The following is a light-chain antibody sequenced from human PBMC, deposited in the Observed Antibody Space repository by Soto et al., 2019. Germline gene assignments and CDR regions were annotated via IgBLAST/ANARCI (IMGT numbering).Light chain of an antibody. CDR3: QQRSDWPIT. CDR1: QSVNSY. J-gene: IGKJ5*01. Sequence: EIVLTQSPATLSLSPGERATLSCRASQSVNSYLAWYQQKPGQAPRLLIYDASNRATGIPARFSGSGSGTDFTLTISGLEPEDFEVYYCQQRSDWPITFGQGTRLDIK. V-gene: IGKV3-11*01. CDR2: DAS.